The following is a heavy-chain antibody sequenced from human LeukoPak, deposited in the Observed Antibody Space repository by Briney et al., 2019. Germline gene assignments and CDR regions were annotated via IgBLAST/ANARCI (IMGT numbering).Heavy chain of an antibody. J-gene: IGHJ4*02. CDR2: INPNTGGT. V-gene: IGHV1-2*06. CDR1: GYTFTGYY. CDR3: AKGEAVSATWDY. D-gene: IGHD6-19*01. Sequence: ASVKVSCKASGYTFTGYYMHWVRQAPGQGLEWMGRINPNTGGTNYAQKFQGRVTMTRDRSITTVYMELSGLRSDDTAIYYCAKGEAVSATWDYWGQGTLVTVSS.